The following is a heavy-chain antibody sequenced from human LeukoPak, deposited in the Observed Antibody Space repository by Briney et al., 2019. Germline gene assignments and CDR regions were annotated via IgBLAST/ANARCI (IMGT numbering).Heavy chain of an antibody. CDR2: IYHSGST. Sequence: SETLSLTCTVSGGSISSGGYSWSWIRQPPGKGLEWIGYIYHSGSTYYNPSLKSRVTISVDRSKNQFSLKLSSVTAADTAVYYCARMPYYYDSSGYYYVDPSVGYYYYGMDVWGQGTTVTVSS. V-gene: IGHV4-30-2*01. CDR1: GGSISSGGYS. D-gene: IGHD3-22*01. J-gene: IGHJ6*02. CDR3: ARMPYYYDSSGYYYVDPSVGYYYYGMDV.